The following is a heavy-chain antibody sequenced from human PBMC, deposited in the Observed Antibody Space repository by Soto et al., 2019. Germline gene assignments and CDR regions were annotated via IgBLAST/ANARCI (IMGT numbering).Heavy chain of an antibody. CDR3: ARADYEILTGSYAMDV. V-gene: IGHV4-4*07. CDR2: VSTSGAT. CDR1: DDFISSYY. D-gene: IGHD3-9*01. Sequence: QVQLQESGPRLVKPSETLSLTCTVSDDFISSYYWNWIRQPAGKGLEWIGRVSTSGATNYNPSLESRVTMSVDTSKTQFSLKLTSVTAADTAVYFCARADYEILTGSYAMDVWGQGTTVTVSS. J-gene: IGHJ6*02.